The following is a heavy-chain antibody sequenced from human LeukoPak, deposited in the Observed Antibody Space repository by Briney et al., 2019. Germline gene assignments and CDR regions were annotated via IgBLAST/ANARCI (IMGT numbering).Heavy chain of an antibody. CDR3: AKDGSWSCTD. Sequence: GSLRLSCAVSGFTFSSYAIHWVRQGPGKGLEWVAYIAHHGSNKYYADSVKGRFTISRDNSKRTLYLQMNSLRADDTAVYYCAKDGSWSCTDWGQGTLVTVSS. CDR2: IAHHGSNK. D-gene: IGHD2-8*02. J-gene: IGHJ4*02. V-gene: IGHV3-30*02. CDR1: GFTFSSYA.